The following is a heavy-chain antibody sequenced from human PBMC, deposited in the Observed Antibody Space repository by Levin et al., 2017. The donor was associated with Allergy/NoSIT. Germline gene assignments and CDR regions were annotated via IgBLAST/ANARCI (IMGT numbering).Heavy chain of an antibody. J-gene: IGHJ5*02. D-gene: IGHD6-13*01. CDR1: GFTFSAYA. CDR2: ISYDGSNE. CDR3: ARGSGNIAAADWFDP. Sequence: GGSLRLSCTASGFTFSAYAMHWVRQAPGKGLEWVAVISYDGSNEYYADSVRGRFTISRDNSKNTLYLQMNSLRTEDTSLYYCARGSGNIAAADWFDPWGQGTLVTVSS. V-gene: IGHV3-30*03.